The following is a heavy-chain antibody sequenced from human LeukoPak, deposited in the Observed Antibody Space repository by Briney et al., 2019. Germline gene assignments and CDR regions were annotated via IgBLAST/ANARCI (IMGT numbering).Heavy chain of an antibody. J-gene: IGHJ4*02. Sequence: GGSLRLSCAASGFTVSSTYMTWVRQAPGKGLEWVSVIYSGGSTYYADSVKGRFTISRDNSKNTLYLQMNSLRAEDRAVYYCARGPYYYDRRGYFDYWGQGTLVTVSS. CDR1: GFTVSSTY. V-gene: IGHV3-53*01. D-gene: IGHD3-22*01. CDR2: IYSGGST. CDR3: ARGPYYYDRRGYFDY.